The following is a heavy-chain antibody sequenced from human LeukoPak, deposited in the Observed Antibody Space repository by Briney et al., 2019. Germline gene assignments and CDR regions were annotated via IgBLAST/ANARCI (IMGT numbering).Heavy chain of an antibody. CDR3: ARDLSGSGNGNWFDP. CDR2: IYYIGST. D-gene: IGHD3-10*01. Sequence: SETLSLTCTVSGGSISTYYWSWIRQPPGKGLEWIGYIYYIGSTNYNPSLKSRVTISVDTSKNQFSLKLSSVTAADTAVYYCARDLSGSGNGNWFDPWGQGTLVTVSS. V-gene: IGHV4-59*01. J-gene: IGHJ5*02. CDR1: GGSISTYY.